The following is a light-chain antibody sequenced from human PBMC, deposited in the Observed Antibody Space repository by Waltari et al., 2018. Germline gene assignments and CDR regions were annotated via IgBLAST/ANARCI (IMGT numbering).Light chain of an antibody. CDR2: EDS. Sequence: NFVLTQPHSVSYSPGKTVTISCTLSSGSIASNFVQLYQQRPGSAPTPVIYEDSHRPSGVPDRFSGSFDSSSNSAYLTISGLKTEDEADYFCQSYDSSTNWVFGGGTKLTVL. J-gene: IGLJ3*02. V-gene: IGLV6-57*04. CDR1: SGSIASNF. CDR3: QSYDSSTNWV.